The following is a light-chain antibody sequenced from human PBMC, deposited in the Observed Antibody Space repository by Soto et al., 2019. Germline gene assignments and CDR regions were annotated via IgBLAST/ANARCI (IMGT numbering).Light chain of an antibody. J-gene: IGKJ1*01. V-gene: IGKV1-39*01. CDR2: AAS. CDR1: QTISRN. CDR3: QQYNSYFWT. Sequence: DIQMTQSPSSLSASVGDRVTITCRASQTISRNLNWYQQKPGKAPDLLIFAASNLQSGVPSRFSGSGSGADFTLTISSLQPDDFATYYCQQYNSYFWTFGQGTKVEIK.